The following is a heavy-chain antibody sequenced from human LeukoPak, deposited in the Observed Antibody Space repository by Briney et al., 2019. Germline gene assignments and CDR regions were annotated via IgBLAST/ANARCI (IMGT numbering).Heavy chain of an antibody. V-gene: IGHV4-38-2*02. J-gene: IGHJ6*03. CDR2: IYHSGST. CDR3: ARHRYYDILTGYFFYYYYMDV. CDR1: GYSISSGYY. D-gene: IGHD3-9*01. Sequence: SETLSLTCTVSGYSISSGYYWGWIRQPPGKGLEWIGSIYHSGSTYYNPSLKSRVTISVDTSKNQFSLKLSSVTAADTAVYYCARHRYYDILTGYFFYYYYMDVWGKGTTVTVSS.